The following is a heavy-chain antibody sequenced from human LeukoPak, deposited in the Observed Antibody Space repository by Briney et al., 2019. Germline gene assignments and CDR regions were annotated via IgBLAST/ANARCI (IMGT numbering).Heavy chain of an antibody. CDR3: AKDRNPYYYDSSGYWDY. CDR2: IRYDGSNK. D-gene: IGHD3-22*01. J-gene: IGHJ4*02. V-gene: IGHV3-30*02. Sequence: GGSLRLSCAASGFTFSSYGMHWVRQAPGKGLEWVAFIRYDGSNKYYADSVKGRFTISRDNSKNTLYLQMNSLRAEDTAVYYCAKDRNPYYYDSSGYWDYWGQGTLVTVSS. CDR1: GFTFSSYG.